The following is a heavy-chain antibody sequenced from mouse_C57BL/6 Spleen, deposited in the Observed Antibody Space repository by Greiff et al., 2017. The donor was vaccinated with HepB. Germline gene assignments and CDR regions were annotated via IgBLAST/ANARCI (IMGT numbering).Heavy chain of an antibody. V-gene: IGHV5-17*01. Sequence: EVMLVESGGGLVKPGGSLKLSCAASGFTFSDYGMHWVRQAPEKGLEWVAYISSGSSTIYYADTVKGRFTISRDNAKNTLFLQMTSLRSEDTAMYYCARDGGNMYAMDYWGQGTSVTVSS. D-gene: IGHD1-1*02. CDR3: ARDGGNMYAMDY. CDR2: ISSGSSTI. CDR1: GFTFSDYG. J-gene: IGHJ4*01.